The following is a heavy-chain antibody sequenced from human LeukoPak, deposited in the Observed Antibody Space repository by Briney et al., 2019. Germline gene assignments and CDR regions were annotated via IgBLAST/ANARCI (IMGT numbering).Heavy chain of an antibody. V-gene: IGHV3-23*01. J-gene: IGHJ3*02. Sequence: PGGSLRLSCAASGFPFSSYTMNWVRQAPGKGLEWVSDISGSGSNTYYTDSVKGRFTISRDNSKNTLYLQMNTLRAEDTAVYFCAKTKSQSTGGAFDIWGQGTMVTVSS. CDR3: AKTKSQSTGGAFDI. D-gene: IGHD7-27*01. CDR1: GFPFSSYT. CDR2: ISGSGSNT.